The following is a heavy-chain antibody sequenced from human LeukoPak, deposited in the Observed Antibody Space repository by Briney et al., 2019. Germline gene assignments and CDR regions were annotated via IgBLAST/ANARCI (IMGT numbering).Heavy chain of an antibody. CDR2: IYYSGST. CDR1: GGSNSSHY. J-gene: IGHJ6*03. V-gene: IGHV4-59*11. D-gene: IGHD2-2*01. CDR3: ARERIVVVPAAKGYYYYYMDV. Sequence: PSETLSLTCTVSGGSNSSHYWSWIRQPPGKGLEWIGYIYYSGSTNYNPSLKSRVTISVDTSKNQFSLKLSSVTAADTAVYYCARERIVVVPAAKGYYYYYMDVWGKGTTVTVSS.